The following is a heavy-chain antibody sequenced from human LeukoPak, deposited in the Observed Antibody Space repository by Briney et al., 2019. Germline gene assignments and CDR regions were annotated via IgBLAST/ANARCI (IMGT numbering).Heavy chain of an antibody. CDR3: ARPPSHHYYDSSGYYPGDAFVI. V-gene: IGHV1-18*01. CDR2: ISAYNGNT. J-gene: IGHJ3*02. D-gene: IGHD3-22*01. Sequence: ASVKVSCKASGYTFTSYGISWVRQAPGQGLEWMGWISAYNGNTNYAQKLQGRVTMTTDTSTSTAYMELRSLRSDDTAVYYCARPPSHHYYDSSGYYPGDAFVIWGQGTMVTVSS. CDR1: GYTFTSYG.